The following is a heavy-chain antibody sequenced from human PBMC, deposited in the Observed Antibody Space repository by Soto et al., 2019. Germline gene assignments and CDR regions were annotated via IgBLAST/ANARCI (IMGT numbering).Heavy chain of an antibody. CDR2: MNPNSGNT. D-gene: IGHD3-10*01. CDR3: ARFVDYGSGSYYYYYMDV. CDR1: GYTFTSYD. Sequence: ASVKVSCKASGYTFTSYDINWVRQATGQGLEWMGWMNPNSGNTGYAQKFQGRVTMTRNTSISTAYMELSSLRSEDTAVYYCARFVDYGSGSYYYYYMDVWGKGTTVTVSS. V-gene: IGHV1-8*01. J-gene: IGHJ6*03.